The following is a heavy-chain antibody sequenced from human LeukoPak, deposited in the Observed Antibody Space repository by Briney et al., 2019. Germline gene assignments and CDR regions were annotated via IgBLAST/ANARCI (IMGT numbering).Heavy chain of an antibody. CDR3: AKSSVPAALDYYYYYMDV. CDR2: INSDGSST. J-gene: IGHJ6*03. V-gene: IGHV3-74*01. Sequence: GGSLRLSCAASGFTFSGYWMHWVRQAPGKGLVWVSRINSDGSSTSYADSVKGRFTISRDNAKNTLYLQMNSLRAEDTAVYYCAKSSVPAALDYYYYYMDVWGKGTTVTVSS. D-gene: IGHD2-2*01. CDR1: GFTFSGYW.